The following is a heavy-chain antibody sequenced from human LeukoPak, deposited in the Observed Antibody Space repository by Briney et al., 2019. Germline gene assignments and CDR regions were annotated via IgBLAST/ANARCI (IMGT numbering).Heavy chain of an antibody. CDR2: IKQDGSEK. Sequence: PGGSLRLSCAASGFTFSSYWMGWVRQAPGKGLEWVANIKQDGSEKYYVDSVKGRFTISRDNAKNSLYLQMNSLRAEDTAVYYCAREADTAMVGDAFDIWGQGTMVTVSS. CDR1: GFTFSSYW. J-gene: IGHJ3*02. CDR3: AREADTAMVGDAFDI. D-gene: IGHD5-18*01. V-gene: IGHV3-7*01.